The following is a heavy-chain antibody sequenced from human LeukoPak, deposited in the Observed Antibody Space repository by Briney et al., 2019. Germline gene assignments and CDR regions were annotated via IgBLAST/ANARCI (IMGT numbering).Heavy chain of an antibody. CDR2: IIPMIKKT. J-gene: IGHJ3*01. V-gene: IGHV1-69*04. CDR1: GGNFNSYV. CDR3: ARDGGADASGYDV. D-gene: IGHD5-12*01. Sequence: SVMVSCKASGGNFNSYVFSWVRQAPGQGPEWMGRIIPMIKKTNSAQKFRGRVAISADMSTTTVYMELSSLTSEDTAIYYCARDGGADASGYDVRGQGTLVTVSS.